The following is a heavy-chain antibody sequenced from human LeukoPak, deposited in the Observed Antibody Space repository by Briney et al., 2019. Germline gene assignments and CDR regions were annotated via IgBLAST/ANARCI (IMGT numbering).Heavy chain of an antibody. Sequence: GGSLRLSCAASGFTFSSYAMSWVRQAPGKELEWVSAISGSGGSTYYADSVKGRFTISRDNSKNTLYLQMNSLRAEDTAVYYCAKDRLGEFSYNWFDPWGQGTLVTVSS. V-gene: IGHV3-23*01. D-gene: IGHD3-16*02. CDR2: ISGSGGST. J-gene: IGHJ5*02. CDR1: GFTFSSYA. CDR3: AKDRLGEFSYNWFDP.